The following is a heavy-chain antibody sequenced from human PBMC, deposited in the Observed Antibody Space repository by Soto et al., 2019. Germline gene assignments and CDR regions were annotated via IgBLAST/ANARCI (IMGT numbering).Heavy chain of an antibody. CDR3: AREDFGDYVFDY. D-gene: IGHD4-17*01. Sequence: SETLSLTCIVSGGSISSGCYYWNWIRQHPGKGLEWMGYISDSGSTYYNPSLKSRVSISADTSKNQFSLKLSSVTAAVTAVYYCAREDFGDYVFDYWGQGTLVTVSS. CDR1: GGSISSGCYY. V-gene: IGHV4-31*03. J-gene: IGHJ4*02. CDR2: ISDSGST.